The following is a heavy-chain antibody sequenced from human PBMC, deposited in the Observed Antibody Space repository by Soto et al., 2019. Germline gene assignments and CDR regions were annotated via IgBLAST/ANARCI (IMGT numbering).Heavy chain of an antibody. CDR2: ISASGAGT. V-gene: IGHV3-23*01. CDR1: GFIFGSYA. J-gene: IGHJ4*02. D-gene: IGHD2-15*01. CDR3: VSYSMSYSRSLDY. Sequence: GGSLRLSCAASGFIFGSYAMTWVRQAPGKGLEWVSTISASGAGTFYADSVKGRFTISRDNPKNTLSLQMDSLRVDDTAVYYCVSYSMSYSRSLDYWGQGILVTVSS.